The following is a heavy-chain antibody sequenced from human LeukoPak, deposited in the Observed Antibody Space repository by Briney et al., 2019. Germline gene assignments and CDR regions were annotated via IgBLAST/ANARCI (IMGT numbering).Heavy chain of an antibody. Sequence: SETQSLTCTVSGGSISSYYWSWIRQPPGKGLEWIGYIYYSGSTNYNPSLKSRVTISVDTSKNQFSLKLSSVTAADTAVYYCARHMVRGYYYGMDVWGQGTTVTVSS. V-gene: IGHV4-59*08. CDR1: GGSISSYY. CDR2: IYYSGST. J-gene: IGHJ6*02. D-gene: IGHD3-10*01. CDR3: ARHMVRGYYYGMDV.